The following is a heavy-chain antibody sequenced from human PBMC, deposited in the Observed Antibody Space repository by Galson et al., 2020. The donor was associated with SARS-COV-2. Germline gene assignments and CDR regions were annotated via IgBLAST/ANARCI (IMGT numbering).Heavy chain of an antibody. V-gene: IGHV4-34*01. CDR2: INHSGST. Sequence: ETSETLSLTCAVYGGSFSGYYWSWIRQPPGKGLEWIGEINHSGSTNYNPSPKSRVTISVNTSKNQFSLKLSSVTAADTAVYYCAGAWSRYSYGFDYWGQGTLVTVSS. CDR3: AGAWSRYSYGFDY. J-gene: IGHJ4*02. CDR1: GGSFSGYY. D-gene: IGHD5-18*01.